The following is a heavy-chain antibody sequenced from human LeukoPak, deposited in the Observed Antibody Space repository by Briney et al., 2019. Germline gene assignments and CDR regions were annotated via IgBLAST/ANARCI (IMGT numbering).Heavy chain of an antibody. CDR1: GFTVSSNY. CDR2: IYSGGST. CDR3: ARDKYCGGDCLDY. V-gene: IGHV3-66*02. Sequence: GSLRLSCAASGFTVSSNYMSWVRQAPGKGLEWVSVIYSGGSTYYADSVKGRFTISRDNSKNTLYLQMNSLRAEDTAVYYCARDKYCGGDCLDYWGQGTLVTVSS. D-gene: IGHD2-21*01. J-gene: IGHJ4*02.